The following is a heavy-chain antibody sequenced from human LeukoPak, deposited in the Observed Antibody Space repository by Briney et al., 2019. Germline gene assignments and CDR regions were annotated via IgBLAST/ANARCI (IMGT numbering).Heavy chain of an antibody. CDR3: ARDDILTGYFDY. Sequence: TLSLTCTVSGGSISSGGYYWSWIRPHPGKGLEWIGYIYYSGSTYYNPSLKSRVTISVDTSKNQFSLKLSSVTAADTAVYYCARDDILTGYFDYWGQGTLVTVSS. D-gene: IGHD3-9*01. CDR2: IYYSGST. J-gene: IGHJ4*02. V-gene: IGHV4-31*03. CDR1: GGSISSGGYY.